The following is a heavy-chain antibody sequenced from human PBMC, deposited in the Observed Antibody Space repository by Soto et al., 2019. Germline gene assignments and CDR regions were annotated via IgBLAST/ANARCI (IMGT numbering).Heavy chain of an antibody. CDR1: GFTFSSYS. V-gene: IGHV3-30-3*01. CDR2: ISYDGSNK. CDR3: ARDYYGSGSYLNWFDS. D-gene: IGHD3-10*01. J-gene: IGHJ5*01. Sequence: GGSLRPSCAASGFTFSSYSIHWVRQAPGKGLGWVAVISYDGSNKYYADSVKGRFTISRDNSKNTLYRQMNSLSAEDTAVYYGARDYYGSGSYLNWFDSWGQGTLVTVSS.